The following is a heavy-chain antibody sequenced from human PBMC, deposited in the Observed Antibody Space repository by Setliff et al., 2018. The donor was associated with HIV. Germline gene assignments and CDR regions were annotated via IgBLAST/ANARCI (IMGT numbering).Heavy chain of an antibody. J-gene: IGHJ4*02. CDR1: GGSFSDYY. D-gene: IGHD2-2*01. CDR2: IYHSGST. CDR3: ARDRMPMASWVPDK. Sequence: SLTCAVYGGSFSDYYWSWIRQPPGKGLEWIGEIYHSGSTYYNPSLKSRVTISVDTSKNQFSLKLSSVTAADTAVYYCARDRMPMASWVPDKWGQGTLVTVSS. V-gene: IGHV4-34*01.